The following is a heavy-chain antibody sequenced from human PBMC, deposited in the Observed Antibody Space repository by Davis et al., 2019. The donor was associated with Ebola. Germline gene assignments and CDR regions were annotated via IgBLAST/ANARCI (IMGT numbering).Heavy chain of an antibody. CDR3: AREYCSGGSCYHGRAYFDY. J-gene: IGHJ4*02. V-gene: IGHV1-18*01. Sequence: AASVKVSCKASGYTFTSYGISWVRHAPGQGLEWMGWISAYNGNTNYAQKLQGRVTMTTDTSTSTAYMELRSLRSDDTAVYYCAREYCSGGSCYHGRAYFDYCGQGTLVTVSS. CDR1: GYTFTSYG. CDR2: ISAYNGNT. D-gene: IGHD2-15*01.